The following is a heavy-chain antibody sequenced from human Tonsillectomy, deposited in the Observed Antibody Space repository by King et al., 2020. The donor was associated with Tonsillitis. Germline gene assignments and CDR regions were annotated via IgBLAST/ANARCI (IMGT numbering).Heavy chain of an antibody. V-gene: IGHV3-15*01. CDR3: TTTRGYSVLFDS. CDR1: GFTFNNAW. D-gene: IGHD5/OR15-5a*01. Sequence: VQLVESGGGLVKPGGSPRLSCAASGFTFNNAWMSWVRQAPGKGLEWVGRIKSKADGETTDYAVPVKGRFTISRDDSINLLYLQMNSLTTEDTAVYYCTTTRGYSVLFDSWGQGTLVTVSS. CDR2: IKSKADGETT. J-gene: IGHJ4*02.